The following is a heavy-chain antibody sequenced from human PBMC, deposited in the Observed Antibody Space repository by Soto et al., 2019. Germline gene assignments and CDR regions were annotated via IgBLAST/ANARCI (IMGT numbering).Heavy chain of an antibody. D-gene: IGHD5-18*01. Sequence: QVQLVQSGAGVKKPGSSVKVSCKASGGTFSSYAISWVRQAPGQGLEWMGGIIPIFGTANYAQKFQGRVTITADESTSPAYMEMSSLRSEDTAVYFCARAERVDTAMVYFDYWGQGTLVTVSS. J-gene: IGHJ4*02. CDR1: GGTFSSYA. V-gene: IGHV1-69*12. CDR2: IIPIFGTA. CDR3: ARAERVDTAMVYFDY.